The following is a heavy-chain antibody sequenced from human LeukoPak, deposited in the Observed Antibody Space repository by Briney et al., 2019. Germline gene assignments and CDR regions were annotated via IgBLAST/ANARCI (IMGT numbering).Heavy chain of an antibody. CDR3: ARDTYSSSWGNWFDP. CDR2: MNPNSGNT. D-gene: IGHD6-13*01. V-gene: IGHV1-8*01. J-gene: IGHJ5*02. CDR1: GYTFTSYD. Sequence: GASVKVYCKASGYTFTSYDINWVRQATGQGLEWMGWMNPNSGNTGYAQKFQGRVTMTRNTSISTAYMELSSLRSEDTAVYYCARDTYSSSWGNWFDPWGQGTLVTVSS.